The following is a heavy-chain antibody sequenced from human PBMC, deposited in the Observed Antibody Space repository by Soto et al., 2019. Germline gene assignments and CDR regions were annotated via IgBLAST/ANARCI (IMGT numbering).Heavy chain of an antibody. V-gene: IGHV3-48*03. J-gene: IGHJ6*02. CDR2: ISSSGGTI. CDR1: GFSFSDYE. CDR3: ARYAFEIYYKFGLDV. Sequence: GGSLRLSCAASGFSFSDYEMNWVRQTPGKGLEWLSYISSSGGTIKYADSEKGRFTISRDNAKNSLYLQMHSLRADDTAVYYCARYAFEIYYKFGLDVWGQGTPVTVSS. D-gene: IGHD3-10*01.